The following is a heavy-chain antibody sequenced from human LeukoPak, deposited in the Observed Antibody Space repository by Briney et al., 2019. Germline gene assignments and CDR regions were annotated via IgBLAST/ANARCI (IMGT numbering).Heavy chain of an antibody. V-gene: IGHV6-1*01. CDR1: GDSVSSNSAA. Sequence: SQTLSLTCAISGDSVSSNSAAWNWIRRSPSRGLEWLGRTYYRSKWNNDYAVSVKTRITINPDTSKNQFSLQLNSVTPGDTAVYFCAREVSLGGLRYWGQGTLVTVSS. D-gene: IGHD3-16*01. CDR3: AREVSLGGLRY. J-gene: IGHJ4*02. CDR2: TYYRSKWNN.